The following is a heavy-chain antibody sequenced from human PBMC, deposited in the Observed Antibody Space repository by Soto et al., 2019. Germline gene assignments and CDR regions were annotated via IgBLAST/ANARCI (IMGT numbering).Heavy chain of an antibody. V-gene: IGHV6-1*01. CDR1: GDSVSSNSAA. D-gene: IGHD6-19*01. CDR3: ARVRTPQQWLANCYGMDV. Sequence: QVQLQQSGPGLVKPSQTLSLTCAISGDSVSSNSAAWNWIRQSPSRGLEWLGRTYNRSKWYNDYAVSVKSRITINPDTSKNQFSLQLNSVTPEDTAVYYCARVRTPQQWLANCYGMDVWGQGTTVTVSS. CDR2: TYNRSKWYN. J-gene: IGHJ6*02.